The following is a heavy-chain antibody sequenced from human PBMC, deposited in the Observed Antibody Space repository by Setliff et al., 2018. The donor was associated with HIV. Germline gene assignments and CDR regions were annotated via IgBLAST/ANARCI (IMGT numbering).Heavy chain of an antibody. D-gene: IGHD3-10*01. CDR2: INTSGGRT. V-gene: IGHV3-23*01. Sequence: GSLRLSCAASGFTFSRYSMTWVRQVPGKGLEWISEINTSGGRTYYADSVKGRFTISRDNSQNTLFLQMNSLRAGDTAIYYCARGSYGSFDYWGLGTLVTVSS. CDR1: GFTFSRYS. CDR3: ARGSYGSFDY. J-gene: IGHJ4*02.